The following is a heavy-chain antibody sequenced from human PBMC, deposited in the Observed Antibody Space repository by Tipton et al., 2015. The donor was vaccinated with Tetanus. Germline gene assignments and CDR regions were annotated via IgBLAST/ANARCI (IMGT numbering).Heavy chain of an antibody. CDR3: ARHDVKENYFDH. Sequence: LRLSCTVSGGSVSRGGYYWSWVRQPPGKGLEWIGYIHYSGTTNYNPSLKTRVIISVDTSRTQFSLNLTSVTAADTAVYFCARHDVKENYFDHWGQGTLVSVSS. CDR2: IHYSGTT. J-gene: IGHJ4*02. CDR1: GGSVSRGGYY. V-gene: IGHV4-61*08.